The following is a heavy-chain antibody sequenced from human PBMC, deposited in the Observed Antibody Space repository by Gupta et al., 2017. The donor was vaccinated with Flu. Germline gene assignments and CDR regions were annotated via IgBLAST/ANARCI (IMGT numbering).Heavy chain of an antibody. CDR1: GGSVSSGNNF. V-gene: IGHV4-31*03. CDR2: IYDRGTT. J-gene: IGHJ4*02. Sequence: QVQLQESGPGLVKPSQTLSLTCTVSGGSVSSGNNFWSWIRQHPGKGLEWIGYIYDRGTTYYNPSLKSRVSISVDTSEKQFSLKLSSVTAADTAVYYCARVRGNFGNDWGLGTLVTVSS. CDR3: ARVRGNFGND. D-gene: IGHD4-23*01.